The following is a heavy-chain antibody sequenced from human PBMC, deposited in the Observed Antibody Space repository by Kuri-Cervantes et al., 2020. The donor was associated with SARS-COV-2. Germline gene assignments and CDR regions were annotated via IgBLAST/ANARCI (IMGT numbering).Heavy chain of an antibody. CDR2: LSGSGDSI. Sequence: GESLKISCAASGYTFSIYAMSWVRQAPGKGLEWVSSLSGSGDSIHYADSVKGRFTISRDNAKNSLYLQMNSLRAEDTAVYYCAGGLQHYGMDVWGQGTTVTVSS. J-gene: IGHJ6*02. CDR1: GYTFSIYA. CDR3: AGGLQHYGMDV. V-gene: IGHV3-23*01. D-gene: IGHD5-12*01.